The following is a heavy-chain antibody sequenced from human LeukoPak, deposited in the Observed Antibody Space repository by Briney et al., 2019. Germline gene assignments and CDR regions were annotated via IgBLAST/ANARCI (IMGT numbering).Heavy chain of an antibody. CDR3: AKGEVRWDSLWSGFS. D-gene: IGHD3-3*01. Sequence: GGSLRLSCAVSGFTFDDYSMHWVRQPPGKGLEWVSGISWNTDTIAYADSVKGRFTISRDNAKNSLYLQMNSLRADDMALYYCAKGEVRWDSLWSGFSWGQGTLVTVSS. J-gene: IGHJ5*02. CDR2: ISWNTDTI. V-gene: IGHV3-9*03. CDR1: GFTFDDYS.